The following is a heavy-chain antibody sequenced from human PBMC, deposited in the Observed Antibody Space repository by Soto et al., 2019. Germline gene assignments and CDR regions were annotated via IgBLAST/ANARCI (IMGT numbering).Heavy chain of an antibody. D-gene: IGHD6-19*01. CDR1: GGSISSYY. CDR3: ARVGSSGWYGYYYYYGMDV. V-gene: IGHV4-59*01. Sequence: LSLTCTVSGGSISSYYWSWIRQPPGKGLEWIGYIYYSGSTNYNPSLKSRVTISVDTSKNQFSLKLSSVTAADTAVYYCARVGSSGWYGYYYYYGMDVRGQGTTVTVSS. J-gene: IGHJ6*02. CDR2: IYYSGST.